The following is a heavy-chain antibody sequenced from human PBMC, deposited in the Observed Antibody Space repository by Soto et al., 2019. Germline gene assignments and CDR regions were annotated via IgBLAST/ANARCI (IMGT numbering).Heavy chain of an antibody. CDR3: AREGKWLVRRAFDI. D-gene: IGHD6-19*01. CDR1: GGSISSYY. Sequence: PSETLSLTCTVSGGSISSYYWSWIRQPPGKGLEWIGYIYYSGSTNYNPSLKSRVTISVDTSKNQFSMKLSSVTAADTAVYYCAREGKWLVRRAFDIWGQGTMVTVSS. V-gene: IGHV4-59*01. J-gene: IGHJ3*02. CDR2: IYYSGST.